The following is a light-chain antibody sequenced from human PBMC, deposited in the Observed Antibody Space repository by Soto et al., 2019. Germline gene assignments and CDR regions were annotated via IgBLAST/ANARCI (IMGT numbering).Light chain of an antibody. J-gene: IGKJ1*01. CDR2: AAS. CDR3: QQSYSTPRT. CDR1: QSISSY. V-gene: IGKV1-39*01. Sequence: DIQITHSPSSLSPSXVAGVTIAXXASQSISSYLNWYQQKPGKAPKLLIYAASSLQSGVPSRFSGSGSGTDFTLTISSLQPEDFATYYCQQSYSTPRTFGQGTKVDIK.